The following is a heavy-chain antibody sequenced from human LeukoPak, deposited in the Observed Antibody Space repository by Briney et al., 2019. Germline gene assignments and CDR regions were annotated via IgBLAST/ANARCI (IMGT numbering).Heavy chain of an antibody. V-gene: IGHV3-21*01. CDR3: ARDKWELLLRSLYYFDY. Sequence: GGSLRLSCEASGFTFTTYSMTWVRQAPGKGLEWVSIISSGSSAIFSADALKGRFTISRDDAKNLLYLDMNSLRAEDTAVYYCARDKWELLLRSLYYFDYWGQGTLVTVSS. CDR2: ISSGSSAI. J-gene: IGHJ4*02. D-gene: IGHD1-26*01. CDR1: GFTFTTYS.